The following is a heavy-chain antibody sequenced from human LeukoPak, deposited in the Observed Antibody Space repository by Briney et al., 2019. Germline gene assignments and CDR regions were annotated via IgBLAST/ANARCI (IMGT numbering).Heavy chain of an antibody. D-gene: IGHD3-22*01. Sequence: ASVKVSCKASGYTFTSYDINWVRQATGQGLEWMGWMNPNSGNTGYAQKFQGRVTMTRNTSISTAYMELSSLRSEDTAVYYCARARVRQYYYDSSGYCFDYWGQGTLVTVSS. CDR2: MNPNSGNT. V-gene: IGHV1-8*01. CDR3: ARARVRQYYYDSSGYCFDY. CDR1: GYTFTSYD. J-gene: IGHJ4*02.